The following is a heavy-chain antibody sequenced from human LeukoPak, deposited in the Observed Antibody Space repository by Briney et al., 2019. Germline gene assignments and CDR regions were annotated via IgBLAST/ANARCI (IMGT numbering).Heavy chain of an antibody. CDR1: GFTFRSHW. D-gene: IGHD1-7*01. Sequence: GESLRLSCAASGFTFRSHWMSWVRQAPGQGLEWVSYISSSSSTIYYTDSVKGRFTISRDNAKNSLYLQMNSLRAEDTAVYYCATYWNYGYWGQGTLVTVSS. J-gene: IGHJ4*02. V-gene: IGHV3-48*01. CDR3: ATYWNYGY. CDR2: ISSSSSTI.